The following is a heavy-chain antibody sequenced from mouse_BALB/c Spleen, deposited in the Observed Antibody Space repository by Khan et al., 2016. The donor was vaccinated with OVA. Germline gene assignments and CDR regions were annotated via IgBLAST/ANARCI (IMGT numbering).Heavy chain of an antibody. CDR1: GYSITSDYA. CDR3: ARTRYRDAFAY. D-gene: IGHD2-14*01. V-gene: IGHV3-2*02. CDR2: ISYSGST. Sequence: EVQLQESGPGLVTPSQSLSLTCTVTGYSITSDYAWNWLRQFPGNKLEWMGYISYSGSTSYNPSLKSRISITRDTSKNQFFLQLNSVTTEDTATYYCARTRYRDAFAYWGQGTLVTVSA. J-gene: IGHJ3*01.